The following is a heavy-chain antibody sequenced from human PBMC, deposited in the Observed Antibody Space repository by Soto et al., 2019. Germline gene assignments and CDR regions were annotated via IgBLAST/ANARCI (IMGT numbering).Heavy chain of an antibody. CDR1: DVTFSNAW. Sequence: GSLRLSCAASDVTFSNAWMNWVRQAPGKGLEWVGRIKSKSDGGTTDYAAPVKGRFTISRDDSKDMVYLQMNSLRDEDTAIYYCVKLQEASGLLESYIDCWGQGTPVTVSS. CDR3: VKLQEASGLLESYIDC. D-gene: IGHD1-1*01. J-gene: IGHJ4*02. V-gene: IGHV3-15*07. CDR2: IKSKSDGGTT.